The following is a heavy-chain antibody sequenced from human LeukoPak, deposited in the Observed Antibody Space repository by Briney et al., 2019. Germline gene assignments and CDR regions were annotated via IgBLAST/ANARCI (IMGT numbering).Heavy chain of an antibody. D-gene: IGHD3-10*01. J-gene: IGHJ6*03. Sequence: SETLSLTCTVSGDSISSTNYYWGWIRQPPGKGLEWIGSIYYSGSTYYNPSLESRVTMSVDTSKNQFSLKLSSVTAADTAVYYCARAVGSGSFQTYYYYMDVWGKGTTVTISS. CDR3: ARAVGSGSFQTYYYYMDV. CDR1: GDSISSTNYY. CDR2: IYYSGST. V-gene: IGHV4-39*07.